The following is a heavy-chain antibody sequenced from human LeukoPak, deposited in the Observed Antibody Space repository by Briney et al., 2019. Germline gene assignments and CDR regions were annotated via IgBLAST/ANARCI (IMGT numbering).Heavy chain of an antibody. J-gene: IGHJ4*02. CDR1: GGSMSNYY. CDR3: ARAFQYNYGRGPFDY. CDR2: IFWSGTT. V-gene: IGHV4-59*01. D-gene: IGHD5-24*01. Sequence: SETLSLTCTVSGGSMSNYYWTWIRQPPGKGLEWIGHIFWSGTTIHNPSLASRLTISIDKSRSQFSLKLNSVTAADTAIYYCARAFQYNYGRGPFDYWGQGSLVTVSP.